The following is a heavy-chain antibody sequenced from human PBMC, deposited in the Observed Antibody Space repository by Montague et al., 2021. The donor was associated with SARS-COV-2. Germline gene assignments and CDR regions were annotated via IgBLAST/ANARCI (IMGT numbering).Heavy chain of an antibody. Sequence: SETLSLTCTVSGGSITNYYWTWIRQPPGRGLEWIGYIYYSATTNXNPSLKSRVIMSIDTSKNQFSLSLTSVTAADSVVYYCARLRRGTYYVSFDPWGQGTLVSVSS. V-gene: IGHV4-59*12. CDR2: IYYSATT. J-gene: IGHJ5*02. CDR3: ARLRRGTYYVSFDP. CDR1: GGSITNYY. D-gene: IGHD1-26*01.